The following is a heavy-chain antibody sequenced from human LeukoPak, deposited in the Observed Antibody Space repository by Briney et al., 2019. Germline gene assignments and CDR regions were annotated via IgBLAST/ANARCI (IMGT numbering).Heavy chain of an antibody. D-gene: IGHD5/OR15-5a*01. CDR1: GDSITSGDYF. CDR2: VINGGNT. Sequence: SETLSLTCTVSGDSITSGDYFWPWIRQPAGTGLEWVGRVINGGNTDYNPSLNSRVTISVDRFKNQFSLTLSSVTAADSAVYYCTRECLRSTCPVPFDSWGQGTPVTVSS. J-gene: IGHJ4*02. V-gene: IGHV4-61*02. CDR3: TRECLRSTCPVPFDS.